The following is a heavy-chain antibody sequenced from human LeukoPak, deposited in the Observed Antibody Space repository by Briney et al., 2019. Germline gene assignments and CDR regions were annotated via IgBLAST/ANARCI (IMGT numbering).Heavy chain of an antibody. J-gene: IGHJ4*02. CDR3: ARDEAGDCSSTSCSLGY. D-gene: IGHD2-2*01. CDR2: IIPILGIA. V-gene: IGHV1-69*04. CDR1: GGTFSSYA. Sequence: SVKVSCKASGGTFSSYAISWVRQAPGQGLEWMGRIIPILGIANYAQKFQGRVTITADKSTSTAYMELSSLRSEDTAVYYCARDEAGDCSSTSCSLGYWGQGALVTVSS.